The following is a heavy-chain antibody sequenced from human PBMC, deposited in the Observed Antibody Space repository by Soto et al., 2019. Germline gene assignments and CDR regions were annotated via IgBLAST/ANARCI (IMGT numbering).Heavy chain of an antibody. CDR2: ITGSGAGS. CDR1: GFTFSSYA. D-gene: IGHD6-13*01. CDR3: ANAYSNSWPNDWFDP. Sequence: EVQLLEAGGGWLQPGGSLRLSCAASGFTFSSYAMNWVRHAPGKGLEWVSGITGSGAGSYYSDSVKGRFTISRDNSKNTLYLQMNSLRAEDTAGYYCANAYSNSWPNDWFDPWGQGTLVTVSS. J-gene: IGHJ5*02. V-gene: IGHV3-23*01.